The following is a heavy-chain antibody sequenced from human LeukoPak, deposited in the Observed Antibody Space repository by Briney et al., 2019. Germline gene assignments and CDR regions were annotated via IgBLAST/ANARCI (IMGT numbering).Heavy chain of an antibody. J-gene: IGHJ5*02. CDR3: AKGLYYKDSSGYPA. Sequence: PGGSLRLSCAASGFTFSSYDMHWVRQATGKGLEWVSAIGTAGDTYYPGSVKGRFTISRENAKNSLYLQMNSLRAGDTAVYYCAKGLYYKDSSGYPAWGQGTLVTVSS. CDR2: IGTAGDT. V-gene: IGHV3-13*01. D-gene: IGHD3-22*01. CDR1: GFTFSSYD.